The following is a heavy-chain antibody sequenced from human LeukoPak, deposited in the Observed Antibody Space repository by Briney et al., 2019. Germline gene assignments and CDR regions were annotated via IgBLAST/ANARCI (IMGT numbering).Heavy chain of an antibody. CDR1: GGSISSYY. CDR2: IYYSGST. J-gene: IGHJ4*02. CDR3: ARSYGSGAFDY. D-gene: IGHD3-10*01. Sequence: PSETLSLTCTVSGGSISSYYWSWIRQPPGKGLEWIGHIYYSGSTNYNPSLKSRVTISVDTSKNQFSLKLSSVTAADTAVYYCARSYGSGAFDYWGQGTLVTVSS. V-gene: IGHV4-59*01.